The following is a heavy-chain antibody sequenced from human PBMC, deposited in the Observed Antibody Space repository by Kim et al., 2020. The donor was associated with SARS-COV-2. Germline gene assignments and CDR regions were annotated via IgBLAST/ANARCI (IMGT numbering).Heavy chain of an antibody. V-gene: IGHV4-34*01. Sequence: LKSRVTISVDTSKNQFSLKLSSVTAADTAVYYCASYCSSTSCYALRWFDPWGQGTLVTVSS. CDR3: ASYCSSTSCYALRWFDP. J-gene: IGHJ5*02. D-gene: IGHD2-2*01.